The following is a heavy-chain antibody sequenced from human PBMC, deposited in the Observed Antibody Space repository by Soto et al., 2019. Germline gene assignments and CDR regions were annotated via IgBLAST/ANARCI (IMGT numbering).Heavy chain of an antibody. CDR3: TKGSIPAVGRVFFES. CDR1: GFFFNGFD. V-gene: IGHV3-23*01. J-gene: IGHJ4*02. D-gene: IGHD6-13*01. CDR2: ISANAGNI. Sequence: GSLRLSCAASGFFFNGFDMSWVRQAPGMGLEWVSTISANAGNINYAGSVRGRFSISRDSSKNSVDLQMNSLRVEDTAVYFCTKGSIPAVGRVFFESWGQGTLVTVSS.